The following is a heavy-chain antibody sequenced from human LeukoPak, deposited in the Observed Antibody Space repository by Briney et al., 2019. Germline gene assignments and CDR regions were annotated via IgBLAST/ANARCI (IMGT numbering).Heavy chain of an antibody. D-gene: IGHD2-8*02. V-gene: IGHV4-59*08. Sequence: MASETLSLTCTVSGGSISSYYWSWIRQPPGKGLEWIGYIYYSGSTNYNPSLKSRVTISVDTSKNHFSLKLNSVTAADTAVYYCARVYRRRQTAGDGVYYFDYWGQGTLVTVSS. J-gene: IGHJ4*02. CDR1: GGSISSYY. CDR3: ARVYRRRQTAGDGVYYFDY. CDR2: IYYSGST.